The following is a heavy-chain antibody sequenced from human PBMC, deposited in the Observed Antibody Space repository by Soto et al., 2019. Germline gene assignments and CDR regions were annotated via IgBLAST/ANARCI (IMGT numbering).Heavy chain of an antibody. CDR3: ARGYYDYVWGSYRYVDAFDI. Sequence: SETLSLTCAVSGGSISSGTFSWTWIWQPPGKGLEFIGSIYYTGGTYYNPSLKSRVTISLDRSKNQFSLNLSSVAAADTAMYYCARGYYDYVWGSYRYVDAFDIWGQGTMVT. CDR2: IYYTGGT. CDR1: GGSISSGTFS. V-gene: IGHV4-30-2*01. D-gene: IGHD3-16*02. J-gene: IGHJ3*02.